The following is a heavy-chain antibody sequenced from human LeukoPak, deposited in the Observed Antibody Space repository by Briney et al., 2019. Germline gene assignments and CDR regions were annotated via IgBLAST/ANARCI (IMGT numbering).Heavy chain of an antibody. J-gene: IGHJ4*02. D-gene: IGHD6-13*01. CDR1: GYNFTGYY. CDR2: INPNGGGT. CDR3: ARGYGSSWYNY. V-gene: IGHV1-2*02. Sequence: GASVKVSCKASGYNFTGYYMHWVRQAPGQGPEWMGWINPNGGGTNYARKFQARVTMSRDTSVSTAYMDLSSLKSDDTAVYYCARGYGSSWYNYWGQGTLVTVS.